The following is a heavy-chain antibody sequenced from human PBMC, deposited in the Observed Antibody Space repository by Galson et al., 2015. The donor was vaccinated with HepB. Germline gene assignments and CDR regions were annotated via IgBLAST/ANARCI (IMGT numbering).Heavy chain of an antibody. V-gene: IGHV3-21*01. D-gene: IGHD6-13*01. Sequence: SLRLSCAASGFTFSTYSMNWVRQAPGKGLEWVSSITSSSRNMYCADSVKGRFTISRDNAKNSLYLQMNRLRVEDTAVYYCAKDRGYSSSWYLGPYYYYGLDVWGRGTTVTVSS. J-gene: IGHJ6*02. CDR2: ITSSSRNM. CDR3: AKDRGYSSSWYLGPYYYYGLDV. CDR1: GFTFSTYS.